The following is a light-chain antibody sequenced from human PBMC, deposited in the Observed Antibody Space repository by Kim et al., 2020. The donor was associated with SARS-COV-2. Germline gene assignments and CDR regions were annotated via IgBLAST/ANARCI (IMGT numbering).Light chain of an antibody. CDR3: QQYYRTPPS. V-gene: IGKV4-1*01. J-gene: IGKJ2*03. Sequence: TATVNCKSSQTVLYNSNNKNFVAWYQQQPGQAPKLLIYWASIRESGVSDRFSGSGSETDFTLTISSLQAEDVAVYYCQQYYRTPPSFGQGTKLEI. CDR2: WAS. CDR1: QTVLYNSNNKNF.